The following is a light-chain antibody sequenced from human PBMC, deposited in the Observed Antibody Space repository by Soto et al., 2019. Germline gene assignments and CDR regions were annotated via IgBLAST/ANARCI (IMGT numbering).Light chain of an antibody. CDR1: QSVSSNY. Sequence: EIVLTQSPGTLSLSPGERATLSCRASQSVSSNYLAWYQQKPAQAPRLLIYGASSRATGIPDRFSGSGSGTDFTLTISRLEPEDVAVYYCQQYGNSPPAYTFGQGTKLEIK. CDR3: QQYGNSPPAYT. V-gene: IGKV3-20*01. CDR2: GAS. J-gene: IGKJ2*01.